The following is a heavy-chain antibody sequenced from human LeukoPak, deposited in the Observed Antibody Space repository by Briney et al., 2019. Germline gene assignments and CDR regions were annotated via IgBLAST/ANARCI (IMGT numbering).Heavy chain of an antibody. Sequence: PSETLSLTCAVYGGTFSGYYWSWIRQPPGKGLEWIGEINHSGSTNYNPSLKSRVSISVDTSKNQYSLKLSSVTAADTAVYYCGTLGVRSDWGQGTLVTVSS. V-gene: IGHV4-34*08. CDR3: GTLGVRSD. J-gene: IGHJ4*02. CDR1: GGTFSGYY. CDR2: INHSGST. D-gene: IGHD3-10*01.